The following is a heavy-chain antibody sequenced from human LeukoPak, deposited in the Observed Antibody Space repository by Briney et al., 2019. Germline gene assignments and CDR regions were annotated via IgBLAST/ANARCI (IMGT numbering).Heavy chain of an antibody. V-gene: IGHV4-39*01. CDR2: FYDSEST. CDR1: GGSISASYYY. J-gene: IGHJ4*02. D-gene: IGHD4-17*01. Sequence: PSETLSLTCTISGGSISASYYYWGWIRQPPGQGLEWIGSFYDSESTSFNPSLKSRVTISADTSNNQLSLTLTSVTAADTAVYYCARHVSYGHLRGFDSWGQGTQVTVSS. CDR3: ARHVSYGHLRGFDS.